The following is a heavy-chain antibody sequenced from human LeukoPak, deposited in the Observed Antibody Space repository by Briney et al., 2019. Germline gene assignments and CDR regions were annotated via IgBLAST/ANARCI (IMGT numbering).Heavy chain of an antibody. Sequence: PGGSLRLSCAASGFTFDDYGMSWVRQAPGKGLEWVSGINWNGGSTGYADSVKGRFTISRDNAKNSLYLQMNSLRAEDTALYYCARFLAARRANDAIDIWGQGTMVTVSS. CDR1: GFTFDDYG. V-gene: IGHV3-20*04. D-gene: IGHD6-6*01. CDR2: INWNGGST. J-gene: IGHJ3*02. CDR3: ARFLAARRANDAIDI.